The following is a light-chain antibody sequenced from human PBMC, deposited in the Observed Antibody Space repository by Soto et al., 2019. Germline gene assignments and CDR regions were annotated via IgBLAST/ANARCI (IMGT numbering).Light chain of an antibody. Sequence: VMTQSPATLSVSPGARATLSCRASQSVSNSYLAWYQQKPGQARRLLIYGASHRATGIPDRFSGSGSGTDFTLIINRLEPEDFAVYYCQQYGSSPWTFGQGTKVDIK. CDR1: QSVSNSY. V-gene: IGKV3-20*01. J-gene: IGKJ1*01. CDR3: QQYGSSPWT. CDR2: GAS.